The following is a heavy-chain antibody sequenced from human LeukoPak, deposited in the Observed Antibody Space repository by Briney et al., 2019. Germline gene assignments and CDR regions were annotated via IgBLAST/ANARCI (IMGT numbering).Heavy chain of an antibody. D-gene: IGHD6-19*01. V-gene: IGHV1-46*01. CDR3: ARGAAVAGFDY. CDR1: GYTFSNYY. J-gene: IGHJ4*02. Sequence: ASVTVSCKASGYTFSNYYIHWVRQAPGQGLEWMGLLNPSGGRTTYAQTFQDRVTLTRDTSTNTVYMELSSLRSDDSAMYYCARGAAVAGFDYWGQGTLVIVS. CDR2: LNPSGGRT.